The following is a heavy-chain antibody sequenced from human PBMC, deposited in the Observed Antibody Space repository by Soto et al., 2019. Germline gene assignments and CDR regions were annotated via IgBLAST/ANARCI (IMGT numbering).Heavy chain of an antibody. V-gene: IGHV3-11*01. CDR1: GYTFSDYY. CDR3: ASHYDMWSGYLSPVDY. Sequence: GGSLRLSCSASGYTFSDYYMSWIRPAPGKGLEWISYIDTSGTKIYYADSVKGRFTITRDNAKNSLYLEMNSLRDEDTAVYYCASHYDMWSGYLSPVDYWGQGTLVTVSS. CDR2: IDTSGTKI. J-gene: IGHJ4*02. D-gene: IGHD3-3*01.